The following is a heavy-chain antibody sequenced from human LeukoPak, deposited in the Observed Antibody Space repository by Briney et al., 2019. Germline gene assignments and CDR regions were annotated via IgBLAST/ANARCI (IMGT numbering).Heavy chain of an antibody. J-gene: IGHJ5*02. Sequence: SETLSLTCTVSGGSISSYYWSWIRQPAGKGLEWIGRIYTSGSTNYNPSLKSRVTMSVDTSKNQFSLKLSSVTAADTAVYYCARDASGCVTMVRGFDPWGQGTLVTVSS. CDR1: GGSISSYY. V-gene: IGHV4-4*07. D-gene: IGHD3-10*01. CDR2: IYTSGST. CDR3: ARDASGCVTMVRGFDP.